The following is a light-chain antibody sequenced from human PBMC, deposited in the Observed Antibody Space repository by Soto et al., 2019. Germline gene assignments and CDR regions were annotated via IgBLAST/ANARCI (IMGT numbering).Light chain of an antibody. Sequence: EIVLTQSPSTLSLSPGDRATLSCRASQSLSRYFLAWYQQKPGQAPRLLIYDASNRATGVPDRFSGSRSGTDFTLTISRLESEDFAVYHCQQYEKSPLTFGGGTKVEIK. CDR3: QQYEKSPLT. CDR1: QSLSRYF. CDR2: DAS. J-gene: IGKJ4*01. V-gene: IGKV3-20*01.